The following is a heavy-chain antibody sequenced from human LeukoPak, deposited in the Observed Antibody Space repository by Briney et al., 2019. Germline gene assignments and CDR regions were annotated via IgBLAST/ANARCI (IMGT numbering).Heavy chain of an antibody. V-gene: IGHV1-2*02. CDR1: GYTFTGYY. J-gene: IGHJ4*02. CDR2: INPNSGDT. Sequence: ASVKVSCKASGYTFTGYYLHWVRQASGQGLEWMGWINPNSGDTNYAQKFQGRVTMTRDTSISTGYLELSRLRSDDTAVFYCARGDSSPYYYFDYWGQGTLVTVSS. D-gene: IGHD3-22*01. CDR3: ARGDSSPYYYFDY.